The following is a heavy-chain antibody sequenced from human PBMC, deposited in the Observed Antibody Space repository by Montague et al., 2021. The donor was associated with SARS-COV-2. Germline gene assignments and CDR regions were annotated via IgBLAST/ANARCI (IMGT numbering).Heavy chain of an antibody. CDR3: ARERRYCSGGSCYSGWFDP. CDR2: IYHSGST. J-gene: IGHJ5*02. V-gene: IGHV4-38-2*02. Sequence: SETLSLTCTVSGYSISSGYYWGWLRQPPGKGLEWIGSIYHSGSTYYNPSLKSRVTISVDTSKNQFSLKLSSVTAADTAVYYCARERRYCSGGSCYSGWFDPWGQGTLVTVPS. D-gene: IGHD2-15*01. CDR1: GYSISSGYY.